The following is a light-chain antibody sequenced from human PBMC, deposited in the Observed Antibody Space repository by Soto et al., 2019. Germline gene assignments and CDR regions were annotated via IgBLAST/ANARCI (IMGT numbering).Light chain of an antibody. Sequence: EIVMTQSPATLSVSPGARATLSCRASQSVSSNLAWYQQKPVQAPRLLIYGASTRATGIPARFSGSGSGTEFTLTISSLQSEDFAVYYCQQYNNWPYTFGQGTKLEIK. J-gene: IGKJ2*01. CDR2: GAS. CDR1: QSVSSN. CDR3: QQYNNWPYT. V-gene: IGKV3-15*01.